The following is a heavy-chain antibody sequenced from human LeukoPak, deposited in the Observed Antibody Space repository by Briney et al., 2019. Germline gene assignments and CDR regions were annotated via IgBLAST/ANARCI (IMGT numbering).Heavy chain of an antibody. CDR1: GGTFSSYA. D-gene: IGHD2-2*01. CDR3: ARSFHCSSTSCPKYYFDY. J-gene: IGHJ4*02. V-gene: IGHV1-69*05. CDR2: IIPIFGTA. Sequence: SVKLSCKASGGTFSSYAISWVRQAPGQGLEWMGGIIPIFGTANYAQKFQGRVTITTDESTSTAYMELSSLRSEDTAVYYCARSFHCSSTSCPKYYFDYWGQGTLVTVSS.